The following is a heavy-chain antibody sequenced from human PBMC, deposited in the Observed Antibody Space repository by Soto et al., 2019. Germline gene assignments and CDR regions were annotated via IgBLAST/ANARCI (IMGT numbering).Heavy chain of an antibody. Sequence: GGSLRLSFAASGFTFSSYSMNWVRQAPGKGLEWVSSISSSSSYIYYADSVKGRFTISRDNAKNSLYLQMNSLRAEDTAVYYCARAADDAFDIWGQGTMVTVSS. J-gene: IGHJ3*02. V-gene: IGHV3-21*01. CDR1: GFTFSSYS. CDR3: ARAADDAFDI. CDR2: ISSSSSYI.